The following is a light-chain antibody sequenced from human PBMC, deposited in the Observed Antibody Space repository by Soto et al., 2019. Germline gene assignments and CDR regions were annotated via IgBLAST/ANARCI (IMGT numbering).Light chain of an antibody. J-gene: IGKJ5*01. Sequence: DVQMTQSPPSMSASVGDRVTITWRASQDISSWLAWYQQKPGKAPELLIYAASTLQSGVPSRFSGSGSGTHFTLTISSLQPEDFATYYCQQSNSFPFTFDQGTRLEIK. CDR1: QDISSW. CDR2: AAS. CDR3: QQSNSFPFT. V-gene: IGKV1-12*02.